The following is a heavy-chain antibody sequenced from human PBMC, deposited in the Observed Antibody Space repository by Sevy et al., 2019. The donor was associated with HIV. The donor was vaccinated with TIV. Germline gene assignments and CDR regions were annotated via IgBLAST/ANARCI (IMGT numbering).Heavy chain of an antibody. Sequence: SETLSLTCTVSGGSISSGTDYWTWIRQPAGKGLEWIGRIYTSGITNYNPSLKSRVTISLDTSKNQFSLNLSSVTAADTAVYYCARYYYGSGKYYFDYWGQGTLVTVSS. CDR3: ARYYYGSGKYYFDY. CDR2: IYTSGIT. J-gene: IGHJ4*02. D-gene: IGHD3-10*01. V-gene: IGHV4-61*02. CDR1: GGSISSGTDY.